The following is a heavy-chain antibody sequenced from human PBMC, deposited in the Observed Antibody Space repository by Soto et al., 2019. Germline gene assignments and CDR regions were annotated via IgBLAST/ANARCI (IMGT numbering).Heavy chain of an antibody. CDR2: IIPIFGTA. CDR3: AGGYCSGGSCYDTFDY. V-gene: IGHV1-69*13. CDR1: GGTFSSYA. D-gene: IGHD2-15*01. Sequence: GASVKVSCKASGGTFSSYAISWVRQAPGQGLEWMGGIIPIFGTANYAQKFQGRVTITADESTSTAYMELSSLRSEDTAVYYCAGGYCSGGSCYDTFDYWGQGTLVTVSS. J-gene: IGHJ4*02.